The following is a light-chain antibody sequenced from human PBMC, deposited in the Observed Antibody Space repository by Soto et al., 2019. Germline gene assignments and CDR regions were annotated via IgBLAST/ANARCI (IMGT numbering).Light chain of an antibody. CDR1: QSVSSGY. Sequence: VLTQSPGTLSLSPGERATLSCRASQSVSSGYLAWYQQKPGQPPRLLIYGASSRATDIPDRFTGSGSGTDFTLIISRLEPEDFAVYYCQQYGSSPRTFGQGTKVEIK. V-gene: IGKV3-20*01. J-gene: IGKJ1*01. CDR3: QQYGSSPRT. CDR2: GAS.